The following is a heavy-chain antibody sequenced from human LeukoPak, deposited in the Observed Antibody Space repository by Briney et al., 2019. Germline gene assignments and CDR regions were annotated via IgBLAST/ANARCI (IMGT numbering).Heavy chain of an antibody. J-gene: IGHJ3*02. Sequence: SETLSLTCTVSGGSFSSSSHYWGWIRQPPGKGLEWIGSVSYSGNTYYNPPLKSRVTVSVATSKNQFSLKLSSVIAADTAVYYCARLPRAYSGYRDAFDIWGQGTMVTVSS. CDR3: ARLPRAYSGYRDAFDI. V-gene: IGHV4-39*01. CDR2: VSYSGNT. CDR1: GGSFSSSSHY. D-gene: IGHD5-12*01.